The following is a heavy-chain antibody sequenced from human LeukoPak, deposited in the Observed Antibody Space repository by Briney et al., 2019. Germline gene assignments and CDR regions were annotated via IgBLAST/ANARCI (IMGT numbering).Heavy chain of an antibody. Sequence: PGRSLRLSCAASGFTFDDYAMHWVRQAPGKGLEWVSGVSWDSGRIGYADFVKGRFTISRDNAKNSLYLQMNSLRAEDMALYYCAKGAYSSSSDDAFDIWGQGTMVTVSS. V-gene: IGHV3-9*03. CDR3: AKGAYSSSSDDAFDI. J-gene: IGHJ3*02. D-gene: IGHD6-13*01. CDR2: VSWDSGRI. CDR1: GFTFDDYA.